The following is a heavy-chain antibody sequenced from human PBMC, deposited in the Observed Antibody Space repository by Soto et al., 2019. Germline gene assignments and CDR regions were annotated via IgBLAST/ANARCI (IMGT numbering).Heavy chain of an antibody. J-gene: IGHJ4*02. CDR3: AKGGTYYYDSSGYYPDYFDY. CDR2: ISGSGGST. D-gene: IGHD3-22*01. V-gene: IGHV3-23*01. Sequence: GGSLRLSCAASGFTFSSYAMSWVRQAPGKGLEWVSAISGSGGSTYYADSVKGRFTISRDNSKNTLYLQMNSLRAEDTAVYYCAKGGTYYYDSSGYYPDYFDYWGQGTLVTVSS. CDR1: GFTFSSYA.